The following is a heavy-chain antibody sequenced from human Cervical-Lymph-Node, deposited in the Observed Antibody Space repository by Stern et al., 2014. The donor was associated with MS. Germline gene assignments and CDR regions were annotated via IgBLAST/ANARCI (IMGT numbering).Heavy chain of an antibody. J-gene: IGHJ5*02. V-gene: IGHV3-11*01. CDR2: ISDSGDSV. D-gene: IGHD1-1*01. CDR1: GFTFSDYY. CDR3: ARDSFAVPGVLNWIDP. Sequence: VQLVESGGGLVKPGGSLRLSCAASGFTFSDYYMSWIRQAPGKGLEWIAYISDSGDSVYYEDSVRGRFTSSRDNANNSLYLQMNSLSAEDTALEYCARDSFAVPGVLNWIDPWGQGILVTVSS.